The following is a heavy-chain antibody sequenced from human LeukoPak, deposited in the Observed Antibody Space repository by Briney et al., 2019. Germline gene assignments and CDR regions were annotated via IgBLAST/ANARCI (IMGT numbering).Heavy chain of an antibody. CDR3: ASSAGGDYVQH. D-gene: IGHD4-17*01. Sequence: SETLSLTCAVYGGSFSGYYWSWIRQPPGKGLEWIGEINHSGSTNYNPSLKSRVTISVDTSKNQFSLKLSSVTAADTAVYYCASSAGGDYVQHWGQGTLVTVSS. V-gene: IGHV4-34*01. CDR1: GGSFSGYY. J-gene: IGHJ1*01. CDR2: INHSGST.